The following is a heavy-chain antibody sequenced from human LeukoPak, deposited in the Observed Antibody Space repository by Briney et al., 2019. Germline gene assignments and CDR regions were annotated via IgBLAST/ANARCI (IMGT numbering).Heavy chain of an antibody. CDR3: AREGNSYEYGDCVISDDAFDI. Sequence: GGALRLSCAASGFTFSSYAMHWVRQAPGKGLDWVAVISYDGSNKYYADSVKGRFTISRENSKNTLYLQKNRLRAEDTAVYYWAREGNSYEYGDCVISDDAFDIWGQGTMVTVSS. D-gene: IGHD4-17*01. J-gene: IGHJ3*02. V-gene: IGHV3-30-3*01. CDR2: ISYDGSNK. CDR1: GFTFSSYA.